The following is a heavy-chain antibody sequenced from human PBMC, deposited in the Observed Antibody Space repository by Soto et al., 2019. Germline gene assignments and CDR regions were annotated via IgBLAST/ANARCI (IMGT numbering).Heavy chain of an antibody. CDR3: ARDVDSTILKPNDAFGI. V-gene: IGHV4-30-4*01. CDR1: GDSIFGGDYY. CDR2: IYYSGST. J-gene: IGHJ3*02. D-gene: IGHD5-18*01. Sequence: QVQLQESGPGLVKPSQTLSLTCTVSGDSIFGGDYYWSWIRQPPGKGLQWVGSIYYSGSTYYNPSRKSRVAISVDTSQNQFSLKLSSVTAADTAVYFCARDVDSTILKPNDAFGIWGQGTMVTVSS.